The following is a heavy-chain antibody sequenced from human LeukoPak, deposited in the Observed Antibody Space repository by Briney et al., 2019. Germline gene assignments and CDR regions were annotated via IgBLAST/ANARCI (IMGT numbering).Heavy chain of an antibody. CDR2: ISYDGSNK. CDR3: ADGSLGELSSDYYYYGMDV. V-gene: IGHV3-30-3*01. Sequence: TGRSLRLSCAASGFTFSSYAMHWVRQAPGKGLEWVAVISYDGSNKYYADSVKGRFTISRDNSKNTLYLQMDSLRAEDTAVYYCADGSLGELSSDYYYYGMDVWGQGTTVTVSS. CDR1: GFTFSSYA. D-gene: IGHD3-16*02. J-gene: IGHJ6*02.